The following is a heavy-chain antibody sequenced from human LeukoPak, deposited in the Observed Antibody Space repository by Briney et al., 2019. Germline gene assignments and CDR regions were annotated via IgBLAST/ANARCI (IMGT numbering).Heavy chain of an antibody. Sequence: GGSLRLSCAASGFTFSTYWMSWVRQAPGKGLEWVANIRQDGSEQYYMDSVKGRFTISRDNAKHSLFLQMNSLRAEDTAVYYCARVGSKLDYYYGMDVWGQGTTVTVSS. CDR3: ARVGSKLDYYYGMDV. D-gene: IGHD1-1*01. CDR1: GFTFSTYW. CDR2: IRQDGSEQ. J-gene: IGHJ6*02. V-gene: IGHV3-7*03.